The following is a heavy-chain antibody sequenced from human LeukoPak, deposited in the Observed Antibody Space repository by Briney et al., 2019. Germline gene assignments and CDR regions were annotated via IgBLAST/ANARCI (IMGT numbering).Heavy chain of an antibody. CDR1: GFTFNNAW. J-gene: IGHJ4*02. D-gene: IGHD2-21*01. CDR3: ATAQVDAHGCGPGY. Sequence: GGSLRLSCAASGFTFNNAWMSWVRQAPGKGLEWVGRIKSETYGGTTDLAAPVKGRFIISRDDSKDTVYMQMNSVKSEDTAVYYCATAQVDAHGCGPGYWGQGTLVTVSS. CDR2: IKSETYGGTT. V-gene: IGHV3-15*01.